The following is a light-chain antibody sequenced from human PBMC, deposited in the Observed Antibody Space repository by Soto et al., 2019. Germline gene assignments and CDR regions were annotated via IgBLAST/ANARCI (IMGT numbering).Light chain of an antibody. CDR3: QQYNNWPPVT. CDR1: QSISSN. J-gene: IGKJ3*01. CDR2: GAS. Sequence: IVMTHSPATLSVSPGQRSTLSFSSSQSISSNLAWYQQKPGQAPRLLIYGASTRATGIPARFSGSGSGTEFTLTISSLQSEDFAVYYCQQYNNWPPVTFGPGTKVDIK. V-gene: IGKV3-15*01.